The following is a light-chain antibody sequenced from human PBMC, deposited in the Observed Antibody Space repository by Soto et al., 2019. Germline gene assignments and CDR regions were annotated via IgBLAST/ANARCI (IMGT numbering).Light chain of an antibody. J-gene: IGLJ1*01. V-gene: IGLV2-14*01. CDR2: EVT. CDR3: SSYANNKTRDCV. Sequence: QSVLTQPASVSGSPGQSITISCTGTSGDIGSYNRVSWYQQHPGKAPKLIIYEVTDRPSGVSNRFSGSKSGNTASLTISGLQAEDEAEYYCSSYANNKTRDCVFGTGTKATVL. CDR1: SGDIGSYNR.